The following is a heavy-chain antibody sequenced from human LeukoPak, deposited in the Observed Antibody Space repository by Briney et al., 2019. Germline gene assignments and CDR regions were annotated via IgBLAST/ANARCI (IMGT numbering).Heavy chain of an antibody. CDR2: IYYSGST. CDR1: GGSISNYY. J-gene: IGHJ4*02. V-gene: IGHV4-59*01. Sequence: PSETLSPTCTVSGGSISNYYWSWIRQPPGKGLEWIGYIYYSGSTNYNPSLKSRVTISVDTSKNQFSLKLSSVTAADTAVYYCARYVWGSYPTFEDYWGQGTLVTVSS. CDR3: ARYVWGSYPTFEDY. D-gene: IGHD3-16*02.